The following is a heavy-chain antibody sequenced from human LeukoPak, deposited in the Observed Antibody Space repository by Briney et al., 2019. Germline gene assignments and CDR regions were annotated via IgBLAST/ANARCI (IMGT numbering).Heavy chain of an antibody. CDR2: IYTSGST. V-gene: IGHV4-61*02. D-gene: IGHD6-13*01. CDR1: GGSISSGSYY. J-gene: IGHJ4*02. Sequence: SQTLSLTCTVSGGSISSGSYYWSWIRQPAGKGLEWIGRIYTSGSTNYNPSLKGRVTISVDTSKNQFSLKRCSVTAADTAVYYCARLAYSSSHWGQGTLVTVSS. CDR3: ARLAYSSSH.